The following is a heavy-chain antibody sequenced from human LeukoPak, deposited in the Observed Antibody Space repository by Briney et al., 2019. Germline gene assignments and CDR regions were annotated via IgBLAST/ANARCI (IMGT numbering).Heavy chain of an antibody. CDR2: IVSTGGYI. D-gene: IGHD3-22*01. J-gene: IGHJ3*02. CDR1: GFTFDDYV. CDR3: AKDSRHNYDSGGYADAFDI. Sequence: GSSLTLFCSASGFTFDDYVMHCVRQAPRKGLEWVSGIVSTGGYIGYADSVKGRFTTSRDNAKSSLYLQMSSLRVEDSALYYCAKDSRHNYDSGGYADAFDIWGEGTMVTVSS. V-gene: IGHV3-9*01.